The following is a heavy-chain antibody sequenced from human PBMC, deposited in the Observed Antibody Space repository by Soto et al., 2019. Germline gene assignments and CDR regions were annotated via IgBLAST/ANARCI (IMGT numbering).Heavy chain of an antibody. J-gene: IGHJ3*02. CDR1: GFTFSDYY. V-gene: IGHV3-11*06. D-gene: IGHD3-22*01. Sequence: QVQLVESGGGLVKPGGSLRLSCAASGFTFSDYYMSWIRQAPGKGLEWVSYISSSSSYTNYADSVKGRFTISRDNAKNSLYLQMNSLRAEDTAVYYCARDLITMIVVAEHDAFDIWGQGTMVTVSS. CDR2: ISSSSSYT. CDR3: ARDLITMIVVAEHDAFDI.